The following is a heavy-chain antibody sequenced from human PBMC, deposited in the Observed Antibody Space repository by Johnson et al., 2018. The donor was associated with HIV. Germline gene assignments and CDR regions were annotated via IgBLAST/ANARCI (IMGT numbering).Heavy chain of an antibody. CDR1: GFSSSRYA. V-gene: IGHV3-13*04. CDR3: ARGNTVDI. J-gene: IGHJ3*02. D-gene: IGHD2-8*02. CDR2: IGTTGDT. Sequence: VQLVESGGGLVQPGGSLRLSCAASGFSSSRYAMHWIRQATGKGLEWVSGIGTTGDTSYPGSVKGRFTIYRGHATNSLHLQMNSLTAGDTAVYYCARGNTVDIWGQGTLVTVTS.